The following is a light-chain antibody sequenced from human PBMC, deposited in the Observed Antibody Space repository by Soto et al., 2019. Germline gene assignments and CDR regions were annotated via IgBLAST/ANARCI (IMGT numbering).Light chain of an antibody. V-gene: IGLV1-44*01. J-gene: IGLJ3*02. CDR1: NSDIGSHT. CDR3: ASWDDTLNVWR. Sequence: QSVLTQPPSASGTPGQRITISCSGSNSDIGSHTVHWYQHLPGTAPKLLIYDKDQRPSGVPDGFSGSKSGSSASLAISGLQSDDESDYYCASWDDTLNVWRFGGGTK. CDR2: DKD.